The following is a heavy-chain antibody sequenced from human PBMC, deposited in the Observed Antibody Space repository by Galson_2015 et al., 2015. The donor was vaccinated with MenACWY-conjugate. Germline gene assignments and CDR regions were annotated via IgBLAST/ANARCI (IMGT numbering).Heavy chain of an antibody. CDR2: ISSSSSYI. CDR1: GFTFSSYS. CDR3: ARARGGYLPYYYYYMDV. V-gene: IGHV3-21*01. Sequence: SLRLSCAASGFTFSSYSMNWVRQAPGKGLEWVSSISSSSSYIYYADSVKGRFTNSRDNAQNSLYLQMNSLRAEDTAVYYCARARGGYLPYYYYYMDVWGKGTTVTVSS. J-gene: IGHJ6*03. D-gene: IGHD5-12*01.